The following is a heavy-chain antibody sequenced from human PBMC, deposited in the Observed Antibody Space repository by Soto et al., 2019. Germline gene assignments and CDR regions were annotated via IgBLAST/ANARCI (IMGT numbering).Heavy chain of an antibody. Sequence: ASVKVSCKASGFAFTGYYIHWLRQAPGQGLEWMGWINAHSGGTEFAQKFQGRVTLTRDTSISTAYMTLTGLESDDTAVYYCAKDLTRQLAYWLDPWGQGTQVTVSS. CDR1: GFAFTGYY. J-gene: IGHJ5*02. V-gene: IGHV1-2*02. CDR3: AKDLTRQLAYWLDP. D-gene: IGHD3-16*01. CDR2: INAHSGGT.